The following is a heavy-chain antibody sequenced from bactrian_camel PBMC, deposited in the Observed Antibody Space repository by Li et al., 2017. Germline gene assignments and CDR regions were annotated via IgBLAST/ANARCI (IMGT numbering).Heavy chain of an antibody. CDR2: IDMDGDT. D-gene: IGHD6*01. CDR1: RYEYSNYC. V-gene: IGHV3S10*01. J-gene: IGHJ4*01. Sequence: DVQLVESGGGSVQAGGTLRLSCEALRYEYSNYCMGWFRQAPGKEREEVANIDMDGDTWYADSVKGRFTISKDNAKNTVHLQMDDLNPEDTGMYFCVADCYGGRMYLSRLTDNWGQGTQVTVS. CDR3: VADCYGGRMYLSRLTDN.